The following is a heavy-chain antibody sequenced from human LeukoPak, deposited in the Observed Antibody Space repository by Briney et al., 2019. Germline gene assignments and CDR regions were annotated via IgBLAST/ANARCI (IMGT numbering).Heavy chain of an antibody. CDR3: ARNDILTGTFDY. D-gene: IGHD3-9*01. CDR1: GGSISSGGYY. Sequence: PSETLSLTCTVSGGSISSGGYYWSWIRQHPGKGLEWIGYIYHSGSTYYNPSLKSRVTISVDTSKNQFSLKLSSVTAADTAVYYCARNDILTGTFDYWGQGTLVTVSS. V-gene: IGHV4-31*03. J-gene: IGHJ4*02. CDR2: IYHSGST.